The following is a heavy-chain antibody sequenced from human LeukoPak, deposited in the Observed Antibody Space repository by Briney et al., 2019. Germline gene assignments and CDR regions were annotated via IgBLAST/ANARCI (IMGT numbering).Heavy chain of an antibody. V-gene: IGHV4-30-4*01. Sequence: SETLSLTCTVSGGSISSGDYYWSWLRQPPGKGLEWIGYIYFSGSTYYTSSLKGRVTISVDTSKYQFSLKLSSVTAADTAVYYCARDSFLITMVRGVIITHDAFDIWGQGTMVTVSS. D-gene: IGHD3-10*01. CDR2: IYFSGST. J-gene: IGHJ3*02. CDR3: ARDSFLITMVRGVIITHDAFDI. CDR1: GGSISSGDYY.